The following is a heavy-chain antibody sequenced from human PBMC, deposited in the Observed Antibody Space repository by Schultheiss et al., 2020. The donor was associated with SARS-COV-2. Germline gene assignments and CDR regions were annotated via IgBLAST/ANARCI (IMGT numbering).Heavy chain of an antibody. CDR3: ATLPRAIPAAIPGSFWFDP. D-gene: IGHD2-2*02. V-gene: IGHV1-69*13. CDR2: IIPIFGTA. J-gene: IGHJ5*02. CDR1: GGTFSSYA. Sequence: SVKVSCKASGGTFSSYAISWVRQAPGQGLEWMGGIIPIFGTANYAQKFQGRVTITADESTSTAYMELSSLRSEDTAVYYCATLPRAIPAAIPGSFWFDPWGRGTLVTVSS.